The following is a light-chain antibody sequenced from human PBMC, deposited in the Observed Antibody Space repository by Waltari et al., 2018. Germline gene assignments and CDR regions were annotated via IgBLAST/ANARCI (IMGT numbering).Light chain of an antibody. CDR3: CSYAGIWV. CDR2: DVN. Sequence: QSALTQPRSVSGSPGQSVTISCAGTGSDIGDFNSVSWYQQHPGKAPKLVIFDVNKRPSGSPDHFSGSRSGTSAYLTVSGLQAEDEADYYCCSYAGIWVFGGGTKLTVL. CDR1: GSDIGDFNS. V-gene: IGLV2-11*01. J-gene: IGLJ3*02.